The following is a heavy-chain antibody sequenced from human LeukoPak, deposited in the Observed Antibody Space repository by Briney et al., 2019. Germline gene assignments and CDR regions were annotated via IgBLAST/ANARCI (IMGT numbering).Heavy chain of an antibody. CDR2: IIPIFGTA. Sequence: ASVKVSCKASGGTFSSYVISWVRQAPGQGLEWMGGIIPIFGTANYAQKFQGRVTITADKSTSTAYMELSSLRSEDTAVYYCARVFPQYSSGTRSWFDPWGQGTLVTVSS. V-gene: IGHV1-69*06. J-gene: IGHJ5*02. CDR1: GGTFSSYV. D-gene: IGHD6-19*01. CDR3: ARVFPQYSSGTRSWFDP.